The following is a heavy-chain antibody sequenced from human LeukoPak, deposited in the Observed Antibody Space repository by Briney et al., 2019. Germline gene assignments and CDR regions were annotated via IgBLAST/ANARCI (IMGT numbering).Heavy chain of an antibody. V-gene: IGHV3-53*01. CDR2: IYSGGGT. J-gene: IGHJ5*02. CDR1: GFTVSNNF. D-gene: IGHD5-12*01. CDR3: AREKSRGYDYVNWFDP. Sequence: GGSLRLSCAASGFTVSNNFVTWVRQAPGKGLEWVSIIYSGGGTDYADSVKGRFTISRDNSKNTVYLQMNSLRAEDTAVYYCAREKSRGYDYVNWFDPWGQGTLVTVSS.